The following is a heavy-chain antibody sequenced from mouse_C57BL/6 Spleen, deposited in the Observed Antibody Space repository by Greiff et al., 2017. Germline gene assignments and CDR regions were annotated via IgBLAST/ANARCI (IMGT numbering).Heavy chain of an antibody. V-gene: IGHV2-2*01. J-gene: IGHJ4*01. CDR1: GFSLTSYG. CDR2: IWSGGST. Sequence: QVQLQQSGPGLVQPSQSLSITCTVSGFSLTSYGVHWVRQSPGKGLEWLGVIWSGGSTDYNAAFISRLSISKDNSKSQVFFKMNSLQADDTAIYYCARKADYDGYYYAMDYWGQGTSVTVSS. CDR3: ARKADYDGYYYAMDY. D-gene: IGHD2-4*01.